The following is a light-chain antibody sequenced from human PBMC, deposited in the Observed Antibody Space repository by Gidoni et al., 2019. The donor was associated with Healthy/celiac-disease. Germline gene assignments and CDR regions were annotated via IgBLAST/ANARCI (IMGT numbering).Light chain of an antibody. J-gene: IGKJ2*04. CDR2: WAS. Sequence: DIVMTQSPDSLAVSLGERATINCKSSQSVLYSYNNKNYLAWYQQKPGQPPKLLIYWASTRESGVPDRFSGSGSGTDFTLTISSLQAEDVAVYYCQQYYSTPRPCSFGQGTKLEIK. CDR3: QQYYSTPRPCS. CDR1: QSVLYSYNNKNY. V-gene: IGKV4-1*01.